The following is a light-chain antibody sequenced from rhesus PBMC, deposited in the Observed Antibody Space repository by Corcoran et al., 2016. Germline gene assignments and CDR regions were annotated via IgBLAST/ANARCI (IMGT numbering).Light chain of an antibody. J-gene: IGLJ1*01. CDR3: CSYAGSFTFYI. CDR2: EVT. Sequence: QAALAQSHSVSGSPGQSVTISCTGTSSDIGGYNFVSWYQKHPDTAPKLLIYEVTKRPSGVSDRFSASKSGNTASLTISGLQAQDEAAYHCCSYAGSFTFYIFGSGTRLTVL. CDR1: SSDIGGYNF. V-gene: IGLV2-32*01.